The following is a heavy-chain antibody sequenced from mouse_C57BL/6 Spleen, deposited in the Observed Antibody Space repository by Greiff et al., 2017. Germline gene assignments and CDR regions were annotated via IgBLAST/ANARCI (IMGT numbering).Heavy chain of an antibody. CDR1: GYTFTSYG. CDR3: ARDYYGSSSLYYAMDY. D-gene: IGHD1-1*01. J-gene: IGHJ4*01. Sequence: VQLQESGAELARPGASVKLSCKASGYTFTSYGISWVKQRTGQGLEWIGEIYPRSGNTYYNEKFKGKATLTADKSSSTAYMGLRSLTSEDSAVYFCARDYYGSSSLYYAMDYWGQGTSVTVSS. V-gene: IGHV1-81*01. CDR2: IYPRSGNT.